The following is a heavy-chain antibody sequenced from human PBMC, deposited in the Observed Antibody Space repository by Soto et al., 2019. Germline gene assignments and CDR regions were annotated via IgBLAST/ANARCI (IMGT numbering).Heavy chain of an antibody. CDR2: ISGSGGST. V-gene: IGHV3-23*01. J-gene: IGHJ4*02. Sequence: GGSLRLSCAASGFTFSSYAMSWVRQAPGKGPEWVSAISGSGGSTYYADSVKGRFTISRDNSKNTLYLQMNSLRAEDTAVYYCAKPKASGYDFDYWGQGTLVTVSS. CDR3: AKPKASGYDFDY. D-gene: IGHD5-12*01. CDR1: GFTFSSYA.